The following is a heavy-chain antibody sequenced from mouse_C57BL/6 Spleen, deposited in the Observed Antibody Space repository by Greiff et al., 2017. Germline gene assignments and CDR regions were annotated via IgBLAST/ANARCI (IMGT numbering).Heavy chain of an antibody. Sequence: EVQLVESEGGLVQPGSSMKLSCTASGFTFSDYYMAWVRQVPEKGLEWVANINYDGSSTYYLDSLKSRFIISRDNAKNILYLQMSSLKSEDTATYYCARDDGYPYYYAMDYWGQGTSVTVSS. V-gene: IGHV5-16*01. CDR3: ARDDGYPYYYAMDY. CDR2: INYDGSST. D-gene: IGHD2-3*01. J-gene: IGHJ4*01. CDR1: GFTFSDYY.